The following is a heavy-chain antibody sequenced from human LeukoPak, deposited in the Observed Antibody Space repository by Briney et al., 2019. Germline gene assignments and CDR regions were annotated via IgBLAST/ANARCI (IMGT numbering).Heavy chain of an antibody. J-gene: IGHJ4*02. V-gene: IGHV1-69*04. Sequence: ASVKVSCKASGGTFSSYAISWVRQAPGQGLEWMGRIIPILGIANYAQKFQGRVTITADKSTSTAYMELSSLRSEDTAVYYCARVKGGSGSYQAPLDYWGQGTLVTVSS. CDR2: IIPILGIA. CDR1: GGTFSSYA. CDR3: ARVKGGSGSYQAPLDY. D-gene: IGHD3-10*01.